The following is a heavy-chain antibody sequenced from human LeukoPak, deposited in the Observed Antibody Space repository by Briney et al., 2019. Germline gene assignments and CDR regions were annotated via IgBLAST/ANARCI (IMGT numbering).Heavy chain of an antibody. V-gene: IGHV3-21*06. Sequence: VGSLRLSCAASGFTFSSYSMNWVRQAPGKGLEWVSSISISSSYIYYADSVRGRFTISRDNAKNSLYLQMNSLRAEDTAVYYCARDHTLLRFLEWLPFDYWGQGTLVTVPS. J-gene: IGHJ4*02. CDR1: GFTFSSYS. D-gene: IGHD3-3*01. CDR2: ISISSSYI. CDR3: ARDHTLLRFLEWLPFDY.